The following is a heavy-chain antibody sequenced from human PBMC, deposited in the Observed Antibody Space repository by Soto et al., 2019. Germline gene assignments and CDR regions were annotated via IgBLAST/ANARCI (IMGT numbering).Heavy chain of an antibody. CDR1: GYIFTGNY. V-gene: IGHV1-2*02. CDR3: ARDPNDSGGNLFYYRMDV. CDR2: MNPNSGGT. J-gene: IGHJ6*02. D-gene: IGHD4-17*01. Sequence: ASVKVSCKTSGYIFTGNYMHWVRQAPGQGLEWMGRMNPNSGGTNYAQKFQGRVTMTGDTSINAAYMELSRLTSDDTAVYYCARDPNDSGGNLFYYRMDVWGQGTTVTVFS.